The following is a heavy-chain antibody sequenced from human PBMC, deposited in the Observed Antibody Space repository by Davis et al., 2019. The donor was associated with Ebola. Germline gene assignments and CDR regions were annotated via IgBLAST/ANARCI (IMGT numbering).Heavy chain of an antibody. CDR1: GYTFTSYD. CDR3: ARAPTWSQINYYCFDY. CDR2: MNLNSGNT. J-gene: IGHJ4*02. Sequence: ASVKVSCKASGYTFTSYDINWVRQATGQGLEWMGWMNLNSGNTGYAQKFQGRITMTRNTSISTAYVEVSSLRSEDTAVYYCARAPTWSQINYYCFDYWGQGTLVAVSS. V-gene: IGHV1-8*01. D-gene: IGHD3-10*01.